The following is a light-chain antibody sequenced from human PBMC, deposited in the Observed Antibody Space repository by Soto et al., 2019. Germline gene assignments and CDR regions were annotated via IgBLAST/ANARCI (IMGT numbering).Light chain of an antibody. CDR1: QSINRR. CDR2: DAS. Sequence: DIQMTQSPPTLSASVGDRVTITCWASQSINRRLAWSQQKPGKVPKLLIYDASSLESGVPSRFRGGGSGTEFTLTISSLQPDDAATYYCHHYNSYPLTIGGGTKVEIK. CDR3: HHYNSYPLT. V-gene: IGKV1-5*01. J-gene: IGKJ4*01.